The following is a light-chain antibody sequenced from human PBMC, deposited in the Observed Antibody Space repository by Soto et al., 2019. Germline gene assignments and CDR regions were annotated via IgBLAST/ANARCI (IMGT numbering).Light chain of an antibody. J-gene: IGKJ5*01. CDR3: HQYNNWPPYT. CDR1: QSIGSS. CDR2: DAS. Sequence: EIVMTQSPATLSMSPGERATLSCTASQSIGSSLAWYQQKPGQAPRLLIYDASTRATDIPARFSGSGSGTEFTLTINSLQSEDFAVYYCHQYNNWPPYTFGQGTRLEIK. V-gene: IGKV3-15*01.